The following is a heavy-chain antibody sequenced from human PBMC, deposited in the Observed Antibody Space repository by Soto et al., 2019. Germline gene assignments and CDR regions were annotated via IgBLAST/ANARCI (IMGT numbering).Heavy chain of an antibody. V-gene: IGHV2-70*04. J-gene: IGHJ4*02. D-gene: IGHD3-10*01. CDR3: ARSYGSGSYPDY. CDR1: GFSLSTSGMR. CDR2: IDWDDDK. Sequence: VNPTQTLTLTCTFSGFSLSTSGMRVSWIRQPPGKALEWLARIDWDDDKFYSTSLKTRLTISKDTSKNQVVLTMTNMDPVDTATYYCARSYGSGSYPDYWGQGTLVTVSS.